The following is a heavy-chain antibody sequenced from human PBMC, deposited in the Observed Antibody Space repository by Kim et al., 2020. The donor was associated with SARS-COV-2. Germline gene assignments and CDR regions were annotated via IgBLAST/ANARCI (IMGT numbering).Heavy chain of an antibody. CDR2: SSPGGDST. CDR1: GFTFSNYA. Sequence: GGSLRLSCAVSGFTFSNYAMTWVRQAPGKGLEWVSVSSPGGDSTYYADSVRGRFTISRDNSKNTLYLQMNSLRADDTAVYYCARDDTITLVRGVFNYWGQGTLVTVSS. V-gene: IGHV3-23*01. D-gene: IGHD3-10*01. J-gene: IGHJ4*02. CDR3: ARDDTITLVRGVFNY.